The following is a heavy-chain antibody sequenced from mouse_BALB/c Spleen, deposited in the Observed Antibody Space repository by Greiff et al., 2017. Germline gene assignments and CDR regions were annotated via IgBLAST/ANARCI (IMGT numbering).Heavy chain of an antibody. CDR1: GISITTGNYR. J-gene: IGHJ4*01. CDR2: IYYSGTI. CDR3: AYYRYDAMDY. V-gene: IGHV3-5*02. D-gene: IGHD2-14*01. Sequence: VQLQQSGPGLVKPSQTVSLTCTVTGISITTGNYRWSWIRQFPGNKLEWIGYIYYSGTITYNPSLTSRTTITRDTSKNQFFLEMNSLTAEDTATYYCAYYRYDAMDYWGQGTSVTVSS.